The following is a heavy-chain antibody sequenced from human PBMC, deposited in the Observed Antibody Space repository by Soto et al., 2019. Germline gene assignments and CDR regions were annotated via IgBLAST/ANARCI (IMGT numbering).Heavy chain of an antibody. D-gene: IGHD3-10*01. V-gene: IGHV4-59*01. J-gene: IGHJ4*02. CDR2: IYYSGST. Sequence: SETLSLTCTVSGGSISSYYWSWIRQPPGKGLEWIGYIYYSGSTNYNPSLKSRVTISVDTSKNQFSLKLSSVTAADTAVYYCARVVFGSGSYYNLKPYYFDYWGQGTLVTVSS. CDR3: ARVVFGSGSYYNLKPYYFDY. CDR1: GGSISSYY.